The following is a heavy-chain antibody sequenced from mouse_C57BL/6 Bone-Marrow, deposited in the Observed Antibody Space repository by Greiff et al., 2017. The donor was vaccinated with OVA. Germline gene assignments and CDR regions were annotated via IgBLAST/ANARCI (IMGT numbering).Heavy chain of an antibody. CDR3: ARSGPVYYGSSYGY. Sequence: VHLVESGAELMKPGASVKLSCTATGYTFTGYWIEWVKQRPGHGLEWIGEILPGSGSTNYNEKYKGKVTFTAETSSNTTYMQLSSLTTEDSAIYYCARSGPVYYGSSYGYWGQGTTLTVSS. V-gene: IGHV1-9*01. D-gene: IGHD1-1*01. CDR1: GYTFTGYW. CDR2: ILPGSGST. J-gene: IGHJ2*01.